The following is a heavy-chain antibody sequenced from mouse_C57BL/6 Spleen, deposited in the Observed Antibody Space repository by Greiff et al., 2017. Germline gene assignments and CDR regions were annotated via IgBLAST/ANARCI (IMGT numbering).Heavy chain of an antibody. CDR3: ARFGHYAMDY. CDR1: GYTFTDYN. Sequence: EVQLQESGPELVKPGASVKIPCKASGYTFTDYNMDWVKQSHGKSLEWIGDINPNTGGTIYNQKFKGKATLTVDKSSSTAYMELRSLTSEDTAVYYCARFGHYAMDYWGQGTSVTVSS. J-gene: IGHJ4*01. CDR2: INPNTGGT. V-gene: IGHV1-18*01.